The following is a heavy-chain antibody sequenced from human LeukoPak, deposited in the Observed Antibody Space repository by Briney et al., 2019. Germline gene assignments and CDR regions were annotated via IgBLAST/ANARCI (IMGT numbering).Heavy chain of an antibody. Sequence: GGSLRLSCAASGFTFSSYELYWVRQAPGKGLEWISYISSSSSTIKYADSVRGRFTISRADARESLFLQMNSLRAEDTAIYYCGASRQYVGAFDIWGQWTLVTVSS. J-gene: IGHJ3*02. D-gene: IGHD3-16*01. CDR1: GFTFSSYE. V-gene: IGHV3-48*03. CDR2: ISSSSSTI. CDR3: GASRQYVGAFDI.